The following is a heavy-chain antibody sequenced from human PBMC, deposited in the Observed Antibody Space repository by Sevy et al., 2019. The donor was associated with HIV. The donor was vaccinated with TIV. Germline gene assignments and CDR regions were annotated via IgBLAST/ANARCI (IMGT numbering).Heavy chain of an antibody. CDR3: TKEVVVPAATYYFDD. Sequence: GGSLRLSCAASGFTFSSYVMHWVRQAPGKGLEWVALIWYDGTIKYYADSVKGRFTISRDNSKDTLFLQMNSLTPEDTAVYYCTKEVVVPAATYYFDDWGQGTLVTVSS. CDR1: GFTFSSYV. J-gene: IGHJ4*02. D-gene: IGHD2-2*01. CDR2: IWYDGTIK. V-gene: IGHV3-30*02.